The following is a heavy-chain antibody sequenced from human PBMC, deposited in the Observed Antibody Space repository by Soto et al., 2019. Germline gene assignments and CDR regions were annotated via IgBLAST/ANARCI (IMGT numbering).Heavy chain of an antibody. D-gene: IGHD2-8*01. Sequence: GGSLRLSCAASGFTFSSYGMHWVRQAPGKGLEWVAVISYDGSNKYYADSVKGRFTISRDNSKNTLYLQMNSLRAEDTAVYYCAKDNRMVYARGFIAVALRPSPDYYYYYMDVWGKGTTVTVSS. J-gene: IGHJ6*03. CDR1: GFTFSSYG. V-gene: IGHV3-30*18. CDR3: AKDNRMVYARGFIAVALRPSPDYYYYYMDV. CDR2: ISYDGSNK.